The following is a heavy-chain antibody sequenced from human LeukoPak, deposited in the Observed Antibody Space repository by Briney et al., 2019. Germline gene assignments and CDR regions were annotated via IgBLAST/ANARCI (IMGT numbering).Heavy chain of an antibody. J-gene: IGHJ4*02. CDR2: ISNDATKK. Sequence: GGSLRLSCTASGFTFSTYAMHWVRQAPGKGLEWVAVISNDATKKYYADSVKGRSTISRDNSENTLYLQMNSLRAEDTAVYYCAKDMNTVTTTFDYWGQGTLVTVSS. V-gene: IGHV3-30*18. CDR1: GFTFSTYA. CDR3: AKDMNTVTTTFDY. D-gene: IGHD4-17*01.